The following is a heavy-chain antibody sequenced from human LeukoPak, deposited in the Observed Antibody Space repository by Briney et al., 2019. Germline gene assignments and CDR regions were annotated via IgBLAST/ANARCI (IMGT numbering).Heavy chain of an antibody. Sequence: ASVKVSCKASGYTFTSYDINWVRQATGQGLEWMGWMNPNSGNTGYAQKFQGRVTMTRNTSISTAYMELSSLRSEDTAVYYCARISGWYYYYYGMDVWGQGTTVTVSS. J-gene: IGHJ6*02. D-gene: IGHD6-19*01. CDR2: MNPNSGNT. V-gene: IGHV1-8*01. CDR1: GYTFTSYD. CDR3: ARISGWYYYYYGMDV.